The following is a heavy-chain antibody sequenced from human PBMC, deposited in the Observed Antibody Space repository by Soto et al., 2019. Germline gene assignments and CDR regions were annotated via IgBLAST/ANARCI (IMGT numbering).Heavy chain of an antibody. D-gene: IGHD3-16*01. Sequence: ASVKVSCKASGYTFTSYGLSWVRQAPGQGLEWMGWINGYTGNTNYAQKFQGRVTMTTDTSTNTAYLDLWTLISDDTAVHYCARSWVTGKGGIDVWGQGTTVTVSS. CDR1: GYTFTSYG. CDR3: ARSWVTGKGGIDV. J-gene: IGHJ6*02. CDR2: INGYTGNT. V-gene: IGHV1-18*01.